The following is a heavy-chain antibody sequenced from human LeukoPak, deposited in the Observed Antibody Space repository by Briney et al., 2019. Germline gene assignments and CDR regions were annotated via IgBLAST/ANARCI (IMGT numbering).Heavy chain of an antibody. J-gene: IGHJ5*02. CDR1: GGSISSYY. V-gene: IGHV4-59*01. Sequence: PSETLSLTCTVSGGSISSYYWSWIRQPPGKGLEWIGYIYYSGSTNYNPSLKSRVTISVDTSENQFSLKLSSVTAADTAVYYCARGVYNYGGHNWFDPWGQGTLVTVSS. CDR2: IYYSGST. CDR3: ARGVYNYGGHNWFDP. D-gene: IGHD5-18*01.